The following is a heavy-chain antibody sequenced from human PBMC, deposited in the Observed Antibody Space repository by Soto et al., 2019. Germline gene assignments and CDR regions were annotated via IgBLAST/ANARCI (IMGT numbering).Heavy chain of an antibody. CDR3: ARRSTMVRGVIINWFDP. J-gene: IGHJ5*02. Sequence: SETLSLTCAVYGGSFSGYYWSWIRQPPGKGLEWIGEINHSGSTNYNPSLKSRVTISVDTSKNQFSLKLSSVTAADTAVYYCARRSTMVRGVIINWFDPWGQGTLVTV. CDR1: GGSFSGYY. D-gene: IGHD3-10*01. CDR2: INHSGST. V-gene: IGHV4-34*01.